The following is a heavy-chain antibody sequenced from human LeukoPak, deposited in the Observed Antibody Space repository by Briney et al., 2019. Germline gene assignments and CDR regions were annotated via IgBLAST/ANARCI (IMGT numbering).Heavy chain of an antibody. CDR2: IYHSGST. D-gene: IGHD5-12*01. J-gene: IGHJ4*02. CDR3: ARAAGHGATTFVY. Sequence: PSQTLSLTCTVSGGSISSGGYYWSWIRQPPGKGLEWIGYIYHSGSTYYNPSLKSRVTISVDRSKNQFSLKLSSVTAADTVVYYCARAAGHGATTFVYWGQGTLVTVSS. CDR1: GGSISSGGYY. V-gene: IGHV4-30-2*01.